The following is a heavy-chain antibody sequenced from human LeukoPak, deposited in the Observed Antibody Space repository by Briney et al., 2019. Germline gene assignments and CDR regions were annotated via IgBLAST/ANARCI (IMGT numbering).Heavy chain of an antibody. CDR3: AKGGELLGAFDI. CDR2: ISGSGGST. V-gene: IGHV3-23*01. D-gene: IGHD1-26*01. J-gene: IGHJ3*02. Sequence: GGSLRLSCAASGFTFSSYSMNWVRQAPGKGLEWVSAISGSGGSTYYADSVKGRFTISRDNSKNTLYLQMNSLRAEDTAVYYCAKGGELLGAFDIWGQGTMVTVSS. CDR1: GFTFSSYS.